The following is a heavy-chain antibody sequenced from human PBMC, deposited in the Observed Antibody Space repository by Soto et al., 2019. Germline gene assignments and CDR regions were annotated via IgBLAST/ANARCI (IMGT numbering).Heavy chain of an antibody. Sequence: PGGSLRLSCAASGFTFSSYAMSWVRQAPGKGLEWVSTIGTSDNIYYADSVKGRFTISRDNSKNTMYLQMNSLRAEDTAIYYCAKREGVVVIADTRAFDIWGQGILVTVAS. CDR1: GFTFSSYA. CDR3: AKREGVVVIADTRAFDI. J-gene: IGHJ3*02. D-gene: IGHD2-15*01. CDR2: IGTSDNI. V-gene: IGHV3-23*01.